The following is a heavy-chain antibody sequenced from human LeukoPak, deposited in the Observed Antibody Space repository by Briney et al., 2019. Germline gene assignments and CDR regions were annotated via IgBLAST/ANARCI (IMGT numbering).Heavy chain of an antibody. J-gene: IGHJ6*03. D-gene: IGHD2-2*01. CDR1: LGSFRASS. Sequence: PETLSLTCAVSLGSFRASSWSSMPQPPGKGLEWIGEINHSGSTNYNPSLKSRATISVDTSKKQFSLKPSSVTAADKAVYYCAGLRTISLSGYMYVWGKGTTVTVSS. CDR2: INHSGST. CDR3: AGLRTISLSGYMYV. V-gene: IGHV4-34*01.